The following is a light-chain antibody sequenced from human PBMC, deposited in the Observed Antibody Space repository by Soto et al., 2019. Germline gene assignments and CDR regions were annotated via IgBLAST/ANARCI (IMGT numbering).Light chain of an antibody. V-gene: IGKV3-15*01. CDR3: QQYTTWPPWT. Sequence: EIVMPQSPATLSVSPGERATLSCRASQSVSSNLAWYQQKPGQAPRLLIYGASTRATGIPARFSGSGSGTEFTLTISSLQSEDFAVYYCQQYTTWPPWTFRKVTQVDIK. CDR1: QSVSSN. J-gene: IGKJ1*01. CDR2: GAS.